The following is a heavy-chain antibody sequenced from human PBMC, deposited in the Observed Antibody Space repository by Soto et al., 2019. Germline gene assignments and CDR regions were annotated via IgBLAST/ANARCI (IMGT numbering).Heavy chain of an antibody. J-gene: IGHJ4*02. CDR3: AHTMAPRFFDY. CDR1: GFSHITSGVG. CDR2: IYWDVDK. D-gene: IGHD3-3*01. V-gene: IGHV2-5*02. Sequence: QIILKEAGPTMVNPTQALTLTCSISGFSHITSGVGVRWISQPPGKALEWLALIYWDVDKSYSTSLKSRLTLPKDTSKNQVVLTMSNIDPAHTATYYCAHTMAPRFFDYWGQGTLVVVSS.